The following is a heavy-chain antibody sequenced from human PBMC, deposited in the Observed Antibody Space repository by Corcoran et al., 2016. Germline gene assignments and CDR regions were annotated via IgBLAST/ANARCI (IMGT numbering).Heavy chain of an antibody. D-gene: IGHD2-2*02. Sequence: EVQLVESGGGLVQPGGSLRLSCAASGFTFSSYSMNWVRQAPGKGLEWVSYISSSSSTIYYADSVKGRFTISRDNAKNSLYLQMNSLRDEDTAVYYCGSDIVVVAAAIPDLDYWGQGTLVNVSS. CDR1: GFTFSSYS. CDR2: ISSSSSTI. CDR3: GSDIVVVAAAIPDLDY. J-gene: IGHJ4*02. V-gene: IGHV3-48*02.